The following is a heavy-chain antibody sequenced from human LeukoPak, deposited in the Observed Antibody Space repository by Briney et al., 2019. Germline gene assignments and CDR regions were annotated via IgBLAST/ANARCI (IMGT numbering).Heavy chain of an antibody. CDR1: GYTFTSYD. D-gene: IGHD2-15*01. CDR3: ARGDGYCSGGSCYRDHYYYYYGMDV. V-gene: IGHV1-8*01. J-gene: IGHJ6*02. Sequence: ASVKVSCKASGYTFTSYDINWVRQATGQGLEWMGWMNPNSGNTGYAQKFQGRVTMTRNTSISTAYMELSSLRSEDMAVYYCARGDGYCSGGSCYRDHYYYYYGMDVWGQGTTVTVSS. CDR2: MNPNSGNT.